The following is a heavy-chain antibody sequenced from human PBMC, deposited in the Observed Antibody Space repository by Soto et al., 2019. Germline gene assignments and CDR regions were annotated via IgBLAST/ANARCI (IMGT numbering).Heavy chain of an antibody. V-gene: IGHV3-30-3*01. J-gene: IGHJ4*02. D-gene: IGHD1-26*01. CDR3: ARDQNERGTYRGIFDY. CDR1: GFTFGSHA. Sequence: GGSLRLSCAGSGFTFGSHAIHWVRQAPGKGLEWVGVISHDGSNKYYADSVKGRFTISRDNSKNTVFLPMNRLRPEDTAVYYCARDQNERGTYRGIFDYWGQGVLVTVSS. CDR2: ISHDGSNK.